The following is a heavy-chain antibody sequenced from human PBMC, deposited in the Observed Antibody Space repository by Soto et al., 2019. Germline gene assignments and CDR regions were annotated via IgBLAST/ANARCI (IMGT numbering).Heavy chain of an antibody. Sequence: QVQLVQSGAEVKKPGSSVKVPCKASGGTFSSYAISWVRQAPGQGLEWMGGLIPIFGTANYAQKFQGRVTITADESTSTAYMELSSLRSEDTAVDYCARGGGYGGNSLPLDYWGQGTLVTVSS. V-gene: IGHV1-69*12. J-gene: IGHJ4*02. D-gene: IGHD4-17*01. CDR3: ARGGGYGGNSLPLDY. CDR1: GGTFSSYA. CDR2: LIPIFGTA.